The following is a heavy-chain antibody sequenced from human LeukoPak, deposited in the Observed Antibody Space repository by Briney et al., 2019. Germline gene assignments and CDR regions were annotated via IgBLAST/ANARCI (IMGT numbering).Heavy chain of an antibody. CDR3: ARDRGITTARGVPSWFDP. CDR1: GDSISNGNYY. D-gene: IGHD3-10*01. CDR2: RYSTGSP. Sequence: NPSETLSLTCTVSGDSISNGNYYWTWIRQPAEKGLEWIGRRYSTGSPNYNPSLKSRVTISIDASKNQFSLKLSSVTVADTAVYYCARDRGITTARGVPSWFDPWGQGTLVTVSS. J-gene: IGHJ5*02. V-gene: IGHV4-61*02.